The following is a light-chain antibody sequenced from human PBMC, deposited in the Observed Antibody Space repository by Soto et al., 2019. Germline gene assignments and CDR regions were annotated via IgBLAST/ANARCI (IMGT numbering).Light chain of an antibody. CDR3: QQYNSYTYT. CDR1: QSISSW. Sequence: DIQMTQSHSTLSESVGDRVTITCRTSQSISSWSAWYQQKPGKAPKLLIYKASSLESGVPSRFSGSGSGKEFTLTXSSLQXDDFATYYCQQYNSYTYTFGQGTKLEIK. V-gene: IGKV1-5*03. J-gene: IGKJ2*01. CDR2: KAS.